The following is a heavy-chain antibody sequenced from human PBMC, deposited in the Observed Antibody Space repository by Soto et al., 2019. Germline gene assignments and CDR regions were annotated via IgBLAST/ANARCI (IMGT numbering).Heavy chain of an antibody. CDR1: GFIFSSYA. V-gene: IGHV3-30*04. Sequence: QVQLVESGGGVVQPGRSLRLSCAASGFIFSSYAMHWVRQAPGKGLEWVAVVSHDGKTEHHAAAVKGRFTISRDTSANIVSLQMNSLRDEDTAVYYCGRETYISGHYSGGCDVWGQRTMVTVSS. CDR3: GRETYISGHYSGGCDV. J-gene: IGHJ3*01. CDR2: VSHDGKTE. D-gene: IGHD3-22*01.